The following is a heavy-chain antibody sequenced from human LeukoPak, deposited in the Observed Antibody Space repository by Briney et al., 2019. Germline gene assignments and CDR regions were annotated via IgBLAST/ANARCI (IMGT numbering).Heavy chain of an antibody. CDR3: ASASPTVTSDAFDI. J-gene: IGHJ3*02. V-gene: IGHV4-39*01. CDR2: IYYSGST. CDR1: GVSISSSSYY. D-gene: IGHD4-17*01. Sequence: SETLSLTCTVSGVSISSSSYYWGWIRQPPGKGLEWIGSIYYSGSTYYNPSLKSRVTISVDTSKNQFSLKLSSVTAADTAVYYCASASPTVTSDAFDIWGQGTMVTVSS.